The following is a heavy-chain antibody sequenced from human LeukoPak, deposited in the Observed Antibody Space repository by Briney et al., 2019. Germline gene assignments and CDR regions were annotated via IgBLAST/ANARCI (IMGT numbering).Heavy chain of an antibody. CDR2: ISVSGGST. J-gene: IGHJ4*02. Sequence: PGGSLRLSCAASGFTFSNYVVSWVRQAPGKGLEWVSAISVSGGSTYYAESVKGRFTISRDNSKHTLNLQMNSLRADDTAVYYCAKDRRYCSSTSCYNSGEIDYWGQGILVTVSS. CDR1: GFTFSNYV. D-gene: IGHD2-2*02. CDR3: AKDRRYCSSTSCYNSGEIDY. V-gene: IGHV3-23*01.